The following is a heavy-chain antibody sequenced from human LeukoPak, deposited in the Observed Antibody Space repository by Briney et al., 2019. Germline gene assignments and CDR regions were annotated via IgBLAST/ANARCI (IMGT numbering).Heavy chain of an antibody. V-gene: IGHV1-46*01. D-gene: IGHD3/OR15-3a*01. J-gene: IGHJ4*02. CDR1: GYTLTSYY. CDR2: INPSGDYT. Sequence: ASVKVSCKAAGYTLTSYYLHWVRQAPGEGLEWLGVINPSGDYTSSAQKFQGRVTMTRDMSTSTLYMELSSLRSDDTAVYYCAREPPRTGSFDYWGQGSLVTVSS. CDR3: AREPPRTGSFDY.